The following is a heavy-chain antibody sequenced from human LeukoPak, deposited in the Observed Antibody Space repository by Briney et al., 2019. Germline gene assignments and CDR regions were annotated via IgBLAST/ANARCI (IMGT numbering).Heavy chain of an antibody. CDR2: INPNTGGT. D-gene: IGHD2-2*01. V-gene: IGHV1-2*02. CDR1: GYTFSGNF. Sequence: GASVTVSCKASGYTFSGNFIHWVRQAPGLGLEWMGWINPNTGGTNSAEKFQGRVILTRDTSLTTAYMELTSLRSDDTAVYYCARDPPAYPCTTTRCYPEVDYWGQGTLVTVSS. J-gene: IGHJ4*02. CDR3: ARDPPAYPCTTTRCYPEVDY.